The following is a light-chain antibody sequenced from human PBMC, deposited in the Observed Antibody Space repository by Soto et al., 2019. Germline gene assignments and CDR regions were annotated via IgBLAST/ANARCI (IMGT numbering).Light chain of an antibody. J-gene: IGKJ1*01. V-gene: IGKV1-27*01. CDR2: GAS. CDR1: QGISEY. Sequence: DIQMAQSPSSLSASIGDRVTITCRASQGISEYLAWYQQRPGNAPNLLIYGASILQSGDPSRFSGSGSGTHFTLTISSLQPEDVATYYCHSYNSIPRTFGQGTTVEIK. CDR3: HSYNSIPRT.